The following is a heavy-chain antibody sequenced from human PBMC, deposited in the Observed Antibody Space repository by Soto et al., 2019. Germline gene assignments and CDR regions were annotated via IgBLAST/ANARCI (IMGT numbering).Heavy chain of an antibody. Sequence: QVQLVQSGAEVRKPGSSVKVSCKASGVTYNTFAVSWVRQAPGQGLEWMGGIIPVLGPAFYAQKFQGRVTIGADELTTVVYLEVNNLESDDSAIYYCAASSAIAAAGYFKFWGQRTLVTVSP. CDR3: AASSAIAAAGYFKF. V-gene: IGHV1-69*01. D-gene: IGHD6-13*01. CDR2: IIPVLGPA. J-gene: IGHJ4*02. CDR1: GVTYNTFA.